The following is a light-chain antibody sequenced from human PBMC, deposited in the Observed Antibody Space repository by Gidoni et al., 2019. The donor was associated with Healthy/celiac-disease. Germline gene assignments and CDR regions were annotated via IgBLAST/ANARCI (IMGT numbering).Light chain of an antibody. Sequence: DIQMTQSPSSLSASVGDIVTIPCRASQSISIYLNWYQQKPGKAPKLLIYAAASLQSGVPSRFSGSGSGTDFNLSISSLQPEEFATYYCQQSYSTPWTFGQGTKVEIK. V-gene: IGKV1-39*01. J-gene: IGKJ1*01. CDR2: AAA. CDR1: QSISIY. CDR3: QQSYSTPWT.